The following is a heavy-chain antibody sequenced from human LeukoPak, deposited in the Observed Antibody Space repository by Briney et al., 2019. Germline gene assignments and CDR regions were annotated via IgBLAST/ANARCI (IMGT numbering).Heavy chain of an antibody. CDR2: IYYSGST. J-gene: IGHJ4*02. D-gene: IGHD3-3*01. CDR3: ASFWSGYYIFDY. V-gene: IGHV4-39*01. Sequence: SETLSLTCTVSGGSISSSSYYWGWIRQPPGKGLEWIGTIYYSGSTYYNPSLKSRVTISVDTPKNQFSLKLNSLTAADTAVYYCASFWSGYYIFDYWGQGTLATVSS. CDR1: GGSISSSSYY.